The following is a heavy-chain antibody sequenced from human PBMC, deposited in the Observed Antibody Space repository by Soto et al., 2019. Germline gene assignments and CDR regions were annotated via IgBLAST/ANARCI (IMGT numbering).Heavy chain of an antibody. J-gene: IGHJ5*02. CDR2: ISSSSSTI. V-gene: IGHV3-48*02. CDR3: ARGGYYDSRANWFDP. D-gene: IGHD3-22*01. Sequence: PGGSLRLSCAASGFTFSSYSMNWVRKAPGKGLEWVSYISSSSSTIYYADSVNGLFTISRVNAKNSLYLQMNSLRDEDTAVYYCARGGYYDSRANWFDPWGQGTLVTVSS. CDR1: GFTFSSYS.